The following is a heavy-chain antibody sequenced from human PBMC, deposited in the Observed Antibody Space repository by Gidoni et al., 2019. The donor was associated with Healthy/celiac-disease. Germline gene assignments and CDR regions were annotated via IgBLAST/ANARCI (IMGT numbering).Heavy chain of an antibody. CDR1: GGSISSYY. CDR3: ARGQRQWLHWARFDP. J-gene: IGHJ5*02. V-gene: IGHV4-59*01. CDR2: IYYSGST. D-gene: IGHD6-19*01. Sequence: QVQLQESGPGLVKPSETLSPTCTVSGGSISSYYWSWIRQPPGKGLEWIGYIYYSGSTNYNPSLKSRVTISVDTSKNQFSLKLSSVTAADTAVYYCARGQRQWLHWARFDPWGQGTLVTVSS.